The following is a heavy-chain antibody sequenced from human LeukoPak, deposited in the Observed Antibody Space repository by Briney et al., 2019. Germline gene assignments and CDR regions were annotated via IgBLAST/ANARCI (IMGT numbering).Heavy chain of an antibody. CDR1: GFTVSSNY. Sequence: GGSQRLSCAASGFTVSSNYMSWVRQAPGKGMEWVSVIYSGGSTYYADSVKGRFTISRDNSKNTLYLQMNSLRAEDTAVYYCARDESGYWGQGTLVTVSS. V-gene: IGHV3-66*01. CDR2: IYSGGST. J-gene: IGHJ4*02. CDR3: ARDESGY.